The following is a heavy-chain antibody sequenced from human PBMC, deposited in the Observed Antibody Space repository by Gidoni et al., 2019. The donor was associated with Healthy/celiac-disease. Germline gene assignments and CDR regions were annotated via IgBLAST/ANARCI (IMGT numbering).Heavy chain of an antibody. V-gene: IGHV4-4*07. Sequence: QVQLQESGPGLVTPSETLSLTCAVSGGSISSSYCSWIRQPAGKGLEWIGRIYTSGSTNYNPSLKSRVTMSVDTSKNQFSLKLSSVTAADTAGYYCARTRGYDCSGGSCYRNWFDPWGQGTLVTVSS. J-gene: IGHJ5*02. D-gene: IGHD2-15*01. CDR2: IYTSGST. CDR3: ARTRGYDCSGGSCYRNWFDP. CDR1: GGSISSSY.